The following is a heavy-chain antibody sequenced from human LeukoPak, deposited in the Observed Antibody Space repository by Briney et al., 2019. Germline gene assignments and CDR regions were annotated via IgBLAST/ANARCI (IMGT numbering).Heavy chain of an antibody. CDR2: IYPGDSDT. CDR3: ARGSGYCSGGSCYGAFDI. V-gene: IGHV5-51*01. J-gene: IGHJ3*02. CDR1: GYSFTSYW. Sequence: KISCKGSGYSFTSYWIGWVRQMPGKGLEWMGIIYPGDSDTRYSPSFQGQVTISADKSISTAYLQWSSLKASDTAMYYCARGSGYCSGGSCYGAFDIWGQGTMVTVSS. D-gene: IGHD2-15*01.